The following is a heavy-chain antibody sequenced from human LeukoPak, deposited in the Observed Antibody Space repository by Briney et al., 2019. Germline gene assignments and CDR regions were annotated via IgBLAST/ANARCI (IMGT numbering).Heavy chain of an antibody. CDR1: GYTFTSYG. CDR3: ARFLESYYYGSGSLDY. D-gene: IGHD3-10*01. J-gene: IGHJ4*02. Sequence: AAVKVSCKASGYTFTSYGISWVRQAPGQGLDGMGWISAYNGNTNYAQKLQGRVTMTTDTSTSTAYMELRSLRSDDPAVYYCARFLESYYYGSGSLDYWGQGTLVTVSS. V-gene: IGHV1-18*01. CDR2: ISAYNGNT.